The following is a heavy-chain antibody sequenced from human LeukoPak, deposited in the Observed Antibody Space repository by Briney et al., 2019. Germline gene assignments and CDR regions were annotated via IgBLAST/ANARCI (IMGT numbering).Heavy chain of an antibody. J-gene: IGHJ5*02. CDR1: GFTFSNYW. CDR2: INTDGRST. V-gene: IGHV3-74*01. Sequence: GGSLRLSCAASGFTFSNYWMHWVRQAPGKGLVCVSRINTDGRSTYYADSVKGRFTISRDNAKNTLYLQMNSLRAEDTALYYCAKEEGYWFDPWGQGTLVTVSS. CDR3: AKEEGYWFDP.